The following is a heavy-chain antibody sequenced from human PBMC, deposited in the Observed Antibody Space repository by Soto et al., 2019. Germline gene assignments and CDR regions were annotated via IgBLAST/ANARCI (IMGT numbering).Heavy chain of an antibody. V-gene: IGHV4-34*01. J-gene: IGHJ4*02. CDR3: ARDKITGLFDY. CDR1: GGSSGGST. CDR2: INHSGST. Sequence: QVKFRRWGEGLLKPSEPLSLPCVAFGGSSGGSTWPGIRQPPGTGLEWIGEINHSGSTNYNPSLKSRVTISVDTSKNQFSLKLTSVTAADTAVYYCARDKITGLFDYWGQGTLVTVSS. D-gene: IGHD2-8*02.